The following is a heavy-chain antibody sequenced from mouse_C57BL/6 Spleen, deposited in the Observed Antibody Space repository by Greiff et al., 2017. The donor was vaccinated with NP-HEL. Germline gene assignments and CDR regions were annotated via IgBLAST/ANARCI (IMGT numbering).Heavy chain of an antibody. CDR1: GYTFTEYT. CDR2: FYPGSGSI. J-gene: IGHJ4*01. Sequence: VKLMESGAELVKPGASVKLSCKASGYTFTEYTIHWVKQRSGQGLEWIGWFYPGSGSIKYNEKFKDKATLTADKSSSTVYMELSRLTSEDSAVYFCARHEERGYGSSYNYAMDYWGQGTSVTVSS. CDR3: ARHEERGYGSSYNYAMDY. V-gene: IGHV1-62-2*01. D-gene: IGHD1-1*01.